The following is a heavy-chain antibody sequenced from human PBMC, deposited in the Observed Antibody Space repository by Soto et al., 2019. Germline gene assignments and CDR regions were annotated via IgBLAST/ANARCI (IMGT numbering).Heavy chain of an antibody. CDR1: GGSISSSSYY. D-gene: IGHD3-3*01. CDR2: IYYSGST. Sequence: QLQLQESGPGLVKPSETLSLTCTVSGGSISSSSYYWGWIRPPPGKGLEWIGSIYYSGSTYYNPSLKSRVSISVATSKNQFSRRLSSVTAADTVVYYCARGRNYYFWSGRWYFDLWGRGTLVTVSS. J-gene: IGHJ2*01. V-gene: IGHV4-39*01. CDR3: ARGRNYYFWSGRWYFDL.